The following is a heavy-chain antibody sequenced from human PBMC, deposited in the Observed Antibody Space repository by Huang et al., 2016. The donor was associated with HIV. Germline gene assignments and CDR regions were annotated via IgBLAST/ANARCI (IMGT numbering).Heavy chain of an antibody. J-gene: IGHJ4*01. V-gene: IGHV1-18*04. CDR1: GYTFTTYG. D-gene: IGHD3-3*01. Sequence: QVQLLQSGPEVKKPGASVKVSFKTSGYTFTTYGISWVRQAPGQGRDWMGWISTYKGDTNYGQTLQGRVTMTTDTSTRTVSMELSSLRSDDTAVYYCARGPRHTASTVFGVISGPYYFDYWGHGTLVTVSS. CDR3: ARGPRHTASTVFGVISGPYYFDY. CDR2: ISTYKGDT.